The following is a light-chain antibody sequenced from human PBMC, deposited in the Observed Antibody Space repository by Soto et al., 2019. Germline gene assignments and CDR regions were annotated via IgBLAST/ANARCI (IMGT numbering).Light chain of an antibody. J-gene: IGKJ2*01. CDR3: QQRSNWPPEYT. Sequence: EIVLTQSPATLSLSPGERATLSCRASQSVSSYLAWYQQKPGQAPRLLIYDASNRATGIPARFSGSGSGTDFPLTNSSLEPEDFAVYYCQQRSNWPPEYTFGQGTKLEIK. V-gene: IGKV3-11*01. CDR1: QSVSSY. CDR2: DAS.